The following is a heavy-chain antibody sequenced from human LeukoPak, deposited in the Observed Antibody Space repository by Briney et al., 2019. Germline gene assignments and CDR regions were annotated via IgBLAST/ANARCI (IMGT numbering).Heavy chain of an antibody. J-gene: IGHJ4*02. D-gene: IGHD3-9*01. CDR3: AREAQALYWLTKNFDY. Sequence: SETLSLTCTVSGGSISGYYWSWIRQPPGKGLECIGYIYYSGSTNYNPSLKSRVTISVDTSRNQFSLKLTSVTAADTAVYYCAREAQALYWLTKNFDYWGQGTLVTVSS. CDR2: IYYSGST. CDR1: GGSISGYY. V-gene: IGHV4-59*12.